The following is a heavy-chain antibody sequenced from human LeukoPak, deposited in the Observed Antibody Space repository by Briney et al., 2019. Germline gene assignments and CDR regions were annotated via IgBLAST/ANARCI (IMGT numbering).Heavy chain of an antibody. J-gene: IGHJ4*02. CDR1: GDSISSSRYY. CDR3: ARVGGIYYGSGSYYNTPFDY. CDR2: VYYSGST. D-gene: IGHD3-10*01. Sequence: SETLSLTCSVSGDSISSSRYYWGWLRQPPGKGLEWIASVYYSGSTYYNPSLKNRVTISVATSKNQFSLKLGSVTAADTALYYCARVGGIYYGSGSYYNTPFDYWGQGILVTVSS. V-gene: IGHV4-39*07.